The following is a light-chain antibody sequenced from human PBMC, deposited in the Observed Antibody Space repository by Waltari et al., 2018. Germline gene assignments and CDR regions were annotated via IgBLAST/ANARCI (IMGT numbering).Light chain of an antibody. Sequence: EIVMTQSPATLSVSPGDRATLSCRASQSFTRKLGWYQQKPGQVPRLLIYGVSTSATGIPARFRGSGSGTEVTLNISSLQSEDSAVYYCSQYNDWPYTFGQGTKLELQ. CDR2: GVS. CDR1: QSFTRK. V-gene: IGKV3-15*01. CDR3: SQYNDWPYT. J-gene: IGKJ2*01.